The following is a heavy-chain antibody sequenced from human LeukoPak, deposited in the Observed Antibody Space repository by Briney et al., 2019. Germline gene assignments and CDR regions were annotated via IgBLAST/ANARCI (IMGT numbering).Heavy chain of an antibody. D-gene: IGHD5-12*01. CDR3: ARHSRSGYGDYESAFDI. J-gene: IGHJ3*02. V-gene: IGHV4-39*01. CDR2: FYYTGST. CDR1: GGSISSSGYY. Sequence: SETLSLTCIVSGGSISSSGYYWDWIRQPPGKGLEWIGNFYYTGSTYYNPSLKSRITISVDTSKNQFSLKLRSVTAADTAVYYCARHSRSGYGDYESAFDIWGQGTVVTVSS.